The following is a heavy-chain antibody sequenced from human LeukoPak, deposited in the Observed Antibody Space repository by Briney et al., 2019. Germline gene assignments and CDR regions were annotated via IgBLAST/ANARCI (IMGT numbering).Heavy chain of an antibody. CDR1: GFTFSSFW. J-gene: IGHJ4*02. CDR2: IKYDGREK. CDR3: ARDRYSDTSRVPFDY. V-gene: IGHV3-7*01. D-gene: IGHD3-22*01. Sequence: GESLRLSCAASGFTFSSFWMTWVRLAPGEGLEWVANIKYDGREKYYVASVKGRFITARDNSRNSIYLQMNSLRVDDAAVYYCARDRYSDTSRVPFDYWGQGTLVTVSS.